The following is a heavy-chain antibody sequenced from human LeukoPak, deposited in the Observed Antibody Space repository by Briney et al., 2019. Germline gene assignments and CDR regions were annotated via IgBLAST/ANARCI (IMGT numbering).Heavy chain of an antibody. CDR1: GFTFSSYA. V-gene: IGHV3-30*04. CDR3: AREGFDFWSGYHRYYFDY. CDR2: ISYDGSNK. J-gene: IGHJ4*02. Sequence: PGRSLRLSCAASGFTFSSYAMHWVRQAPGKGLEWVAVISYDGSNKCYADSVKGRFTISRDNSKNTLYLQMNSLRAEDTAVYYCAREGFDFWSGYHRYYFDYWGQGTLVTVSS. D-gene: IGHD3-3*01.